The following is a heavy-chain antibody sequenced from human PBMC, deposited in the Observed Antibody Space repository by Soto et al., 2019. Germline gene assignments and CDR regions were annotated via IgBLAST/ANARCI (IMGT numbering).Heavy chain of an antibody. D-gene: IGHD1-1*01. CDR3: THDWKFYHDNAV. Sequence: EEQLVESGGGLVEPGGSLRLSCAGSGFKFSDAWMNWIRQAPGKGLEWVGRITSKGSGATIDYAGPVKGRFIISSDDSKSTVFLQMNRLKTDDTAVYFCTHDWKFYHDNAVWGQGTMVTVSS. J-gene: IGHJ3*01. V-gene: IGHV3-15*07. CDR1: GFKFSDAW. CDR2: ITSKGSGATI.